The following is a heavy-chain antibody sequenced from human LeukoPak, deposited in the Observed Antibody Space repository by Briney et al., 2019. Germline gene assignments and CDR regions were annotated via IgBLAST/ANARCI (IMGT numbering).Heavy chain of an antibody. Sequence: PSETLSLTCTVSGGSISGSRSYWGWIRQPPGKGLEWIGSVFHSGTTYYNPSLKSRITISVDTYKNQFSLKLSSVTAADTAVYYCARRDYSGDNPVLDYWGQGTLVTVSS. J-gene: IGHJ4*02. D-gene: IGHD2-21*01. CDR1: GGSISGSRSY. CDR3: ARRDYSGDNPVLDY. V-gene: IGHV4-39*01. CDR2: VFHSGTT.